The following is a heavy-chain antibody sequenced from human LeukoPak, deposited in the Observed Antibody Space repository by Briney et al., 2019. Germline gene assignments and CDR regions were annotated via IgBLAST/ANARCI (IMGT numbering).Heavy chain of an antibody. D-gene: IGHD2-21*02. CDR1: GYSISSGYY. CDR3: ARSGGGDCYPCDY. J-gene: IGHJ4*02. Sequence: SETLSLTCAVSGYSISSGYYCGWIRQPPGKGLEWIGSIYHSGSTYYNPSLKRRVTISVDTSKNQFSLKLSSVTAAETAVYYCARSGGGDCYPCDYWGQGTLVTVSS. V-gene: IGHV4-38-2*01. CDR2: IYHSGST.